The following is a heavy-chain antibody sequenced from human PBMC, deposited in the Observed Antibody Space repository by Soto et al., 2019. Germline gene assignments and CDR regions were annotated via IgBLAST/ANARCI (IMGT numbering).Heavy chain of an antibody. CDR3: ARQNPAQGYYYGMDV. V-gene: IGHV4-39*01. J-gene: IGHJ6*02. Sequence: SETLSLTCTVSGGSIISSSYYWGWIRQPPGKGLEWIGSIYYSGSTYYNPSLKSRVTISVDTSKNQFSLKLSSVTAADTAVYKCARQNPAQGYYYGMDVWGQGTSVTVSS. CDR2: IYYSGST. CDR1: GGSIISSSYY.